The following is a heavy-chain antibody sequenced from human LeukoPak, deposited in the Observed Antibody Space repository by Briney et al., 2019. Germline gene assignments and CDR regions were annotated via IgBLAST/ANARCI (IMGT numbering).Heavy chain of an antibody. V-gene: IGHV1-18*01. CDR3: AIIQSRIIAARPGNPAFDY. CDR1: GYTFTSYD. J-gene: IGHJ4*02. CDR2: ISTYNDNT. D-gene: IGHD6-6*01. Sequence: ASVKVSCKASGYTFTSYDISWVRQAPGQGLEWMGWISTYNDNTHYAQKLQGRVTMTTDTSTSTVYMELKSLRSDDAAVYYCAIIQSRIIAARPGNPAFDYWGRGTLVTVSS.